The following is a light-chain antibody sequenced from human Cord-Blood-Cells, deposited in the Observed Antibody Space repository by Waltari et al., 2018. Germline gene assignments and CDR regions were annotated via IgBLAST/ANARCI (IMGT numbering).Light chain of an antibody. CDR2: DAS. CDR3: QQYNSYSPGYT. Sequence: DIQMTQSPSTLSASVGDIVTITCRASQIISSWLAWYQQKPGKAPKLLIYDASSLESGVPSRFSGSGSGTEFTLTISSLQPDDFATYYCQQYNSYSPGYTFGQGTKLEIK. V-gene: IGKV1-5*01. CDR1: QIISSW. J-gene: IGKJ2*01.